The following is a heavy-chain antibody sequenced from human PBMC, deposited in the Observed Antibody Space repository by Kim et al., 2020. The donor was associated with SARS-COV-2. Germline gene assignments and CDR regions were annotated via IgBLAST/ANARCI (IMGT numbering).Heavy chain of an antibody. J-gene: IGHJ3*02. CDR2: IIPILGIA. V-gene: IGHV1-69*04. D-gene: IGHD1-1*01. CDR1: GGTFSSYA. CDR3: ARGKEPGTTLFRHSDAFDI. Sequence: SVKVSCKASGGTFSSYAISWVRQAPGQGLEGMGRIIPILGIANYAQKFQGRVTITADKSTSTAYMELSSLRSEDTAVYYCARGKEPGTTLFRHSDAFDIWGQGTMVTVSS.